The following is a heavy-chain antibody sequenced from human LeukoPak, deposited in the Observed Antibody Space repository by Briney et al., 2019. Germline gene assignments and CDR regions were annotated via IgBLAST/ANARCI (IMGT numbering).Heavy chain of an antibody. V-gene: IGHV3-48*03. CDR1: GFTFSSYE. J-gene: IGHJ4*02. D-gene: IGHD5-12*01. CDR3: ARDSGYDSSFSDY. Sequence: GGSLRLSCAASGFTFSSYEMNWVRQAPGKGLEWVSYISSSGSTIYYADSVKGRFTISRDNAKNSLYLQMNSLRAEDTAVYYCARDSGYDSSFSDYWGQGTLVTVSS. CDR2: ISSSGSTI.